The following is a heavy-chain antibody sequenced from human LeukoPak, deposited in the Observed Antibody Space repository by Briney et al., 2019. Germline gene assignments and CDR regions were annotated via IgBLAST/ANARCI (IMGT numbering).Heavy chain of an antibody. CDR2: MNPNSGNT. J-gene: IGHJ4*02. CDR3: ARGSIAARPPDY. Sequence: ASVKVSCKASGYTFTSYDINWVRQATGQGLEWMGWMNPNSGNTGYAQKFQGRVTITRNTSISTAYMELSSLRSEDTAVYYCARGSIAARPPDYWGQGTLATVSS. D-gene: IGHD6-6*01. CDR1: GYTFTSYD. V-gene: IGHV1-8*03.